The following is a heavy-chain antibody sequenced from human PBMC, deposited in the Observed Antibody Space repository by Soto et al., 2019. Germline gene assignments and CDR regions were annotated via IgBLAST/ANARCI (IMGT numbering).Heavy chain of an antibody. V-gene: IGHV4-34*01. Sequence: SETLSLTCAVYGGSFSGYYWSWIRQPPGKGLEWIGEINHSGSTNYNPSLKSRVTISVDTSKNQFSLKPSSVTAADTAVYYCASHGDYVSPYDAFDIWGQGTMVTVSS. CDR3: ASHGDYVSPYDAFDI. CDR2: INHSGST. D-gene: IGHD4-17*01. CDR1: GGSFSGYY. J-gene: IGHJ3*02.